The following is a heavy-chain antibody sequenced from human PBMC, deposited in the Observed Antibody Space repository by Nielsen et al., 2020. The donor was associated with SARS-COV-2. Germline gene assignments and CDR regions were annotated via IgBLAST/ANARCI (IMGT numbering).Heavy chain of an antibody. J-gene: IGHJ3*01. CDR1: GFTLNIYA. CDR3: AKDGVVRGDALDL. CDR2: VSASGGST. V-gene: IGHV3-23*01. Sequence: SLKISCAASGFTLNIYAMAWVRRAPGRGLQWVTGVSASGGSTYYTDSVKGRFSISRDNSKNTLFLQMHSLRVEDTALYYCAKDGVVRGDALDLWGQGTMVTVSS. D-gene: IGHD3-10*01.